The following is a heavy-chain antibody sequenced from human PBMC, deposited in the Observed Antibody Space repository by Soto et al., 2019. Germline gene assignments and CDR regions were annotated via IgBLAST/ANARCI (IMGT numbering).Heavy chain of an antibody. CDR1: GFTFSSYG. J-gene: IGHJ6*02. V-gene: IGHV3-30*18. D-gene: IGHD4-17*01. CDR2: ISYDGSNK. CDR3: AKGTTWPVYYYYGMDV. Sequence: PGGSLRLSCAASGFTFSSYGMHWVRQAPGKGLEWVAVISYDGSNKYYADSVKGRFTISRDNSKNTLYLQMNSLRAEDTAVYYCAKGTTWPVYYYYGMDVWGQGTTVTVSS.